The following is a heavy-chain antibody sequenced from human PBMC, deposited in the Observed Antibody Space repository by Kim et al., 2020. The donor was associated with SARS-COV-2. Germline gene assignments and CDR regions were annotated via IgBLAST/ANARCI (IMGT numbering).Heavy chain of an antibody. CDR2: IYYSGST. CDR3: ARQPLEGYFDP. D-gene: IGHD2-15*01. V-gene: IGHV4-31*03. J-gene: IGHJ5*02. Sequence: SETLSLTCTVSGGSISSGGYYWSWIRQHPGKGLEWIGYIYYSGSTYYNPSLKSRVTISVDTSKNQFSLKLSSVTAADTAVYYCARQPLEGYFDPWGQGTLVTVSS. CDR1: GGSISSGGYY.